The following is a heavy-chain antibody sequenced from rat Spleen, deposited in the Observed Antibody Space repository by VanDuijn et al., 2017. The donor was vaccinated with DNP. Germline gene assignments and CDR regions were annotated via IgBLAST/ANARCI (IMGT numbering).Heavy chain of an antibody. CDR1: GFTFSNFG. J-gene: IGHJ2*01. V-gene: IGHV5-19*01. Sequence: EVQLVESGGGLVQPGSSLKLSCAASGFTFSNFGFHWIRQAPAKGLEWVASISYDGGSTYYRDSVKGRFTLSRDNAKSSLYLQMDSLRSEDTATYYCTTRGVITAVVTTFDYWGQGVMVTVSS. CDR2: ISYDGGST. D-gene: IGHD1-1*01. CDR3: TTRGVITAVVTTFDY.